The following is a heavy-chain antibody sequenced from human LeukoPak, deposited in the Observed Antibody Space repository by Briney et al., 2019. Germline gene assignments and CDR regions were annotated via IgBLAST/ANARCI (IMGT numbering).Heavy chain of an antibody. V-gene: IGHV3-7*01. J-gene: IGHJ4*02. CDR3: VRDRSKRCLDY. CDR1: GFTFSTYW. CDR2: IKQDGSDK. Sequence: PGGSLRLSCAASGFTFSTYWMSWVRQAPGKGLEWVANIKQDGSDKYYVDSVRGRFIISRDNAKNSLFLQMNGLRAEDTAVYYCVRDRSKRCLDYWGQGTLVTVSS.